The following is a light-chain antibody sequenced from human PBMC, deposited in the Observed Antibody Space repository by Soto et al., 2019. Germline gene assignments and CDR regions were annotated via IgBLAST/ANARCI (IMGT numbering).Light chain of an antibody. CDR3: QQRADWPPIT. V-gene: IGKV3-11*01. J-gene: IGKJ5*01. CDR2: DAS. Sequence: EIVLKQSPATLSLSPGERATLSCRASERIDNYLGWYQQKPGQPPRLLIFDASNRATGIPARFSGSGYGTDFTLTITSLEPEDSAVYYCQQRADWPPITFGQGTRLEIK. CDR1: ERIDNY.